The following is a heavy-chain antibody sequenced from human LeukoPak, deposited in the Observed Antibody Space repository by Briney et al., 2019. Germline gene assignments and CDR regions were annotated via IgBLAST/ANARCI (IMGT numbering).Heavy chain of an antibody. CDR1: GYSFTSYW. D-gene: IGHD1-26*01. CDR2: IYPGDSDT. V-gene: IGHV5-51*01. J-gene: IGHJ3*02. CDR3: ARHAKYSGSYYAFDI. Sequence: GESLKISCKGSGYSFTSYWIGWVRQMPGKGLEWMGIIYPGDSDTRYSPSFRGQVTISADKSISTAYLQWSSLKASDTAMYYCARHAKYSGSYYAFDIWGQGTMVTVSS.